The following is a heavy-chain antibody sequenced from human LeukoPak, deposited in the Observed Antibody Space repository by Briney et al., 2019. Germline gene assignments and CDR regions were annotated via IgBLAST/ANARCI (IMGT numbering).Heavy chain of an antibody. CDR3: ARDQPKPITIFGVVTPFDY. CDR2: ISSSSSYI. J-gene: IGHJ4*02. Sequence: PGGSLRLSCAASGFTFSSYSMNWVRQAPGKGLEWVSSISSSSSYIYYADSVKGRFTISRDNAKNSLYLQMNSLRAEDTAVYYCARDQPKPITIFGVVTPFDYWGQGTLVTVSS. D-gene: IGHD3-3*01. CDR1: GFTFSSYS. V-gene: IGHV3-21*01.